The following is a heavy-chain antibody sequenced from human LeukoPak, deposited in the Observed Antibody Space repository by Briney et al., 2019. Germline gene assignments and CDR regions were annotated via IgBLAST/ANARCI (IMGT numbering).Heavy chain of an antibody. J-gene: IGHJ4*02. Sequence: GGSLRLSCAASGFTFSSYGMHWVRQAPGKGLEWVAFIRYDGSNKYYTDSVKGRFTISRDNSKNTLYLQMNSLRAEDTAVYYCAKDPDCTSGICYTFFDYWGQGTLVTVSS. V-gene: IGHV3-30*02. D-gene: IGHD2-8*01. CDR2: IRYDGSNK. CDR3: AKDPDCTSGICYTFFDY. CDR1: GFTFSSYG.